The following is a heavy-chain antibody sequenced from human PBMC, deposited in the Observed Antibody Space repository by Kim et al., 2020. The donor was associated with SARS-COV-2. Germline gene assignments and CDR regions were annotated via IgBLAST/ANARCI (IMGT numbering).Heavy chain of an antibody. CDR1: GHIFTTYG. J-gene: IGHJ6*02. D-gene: IGHD5-12*01. V-gene: IGHV1-18*01. CDR3: ASGYSNGWGLGYYYFDMDV. CDR2: ISVYNGNT. Sequence: ASVKVSCKASGHIFTTYGISWVRQAPGQGLEWMGWISVYNGNTNYGQNFQGRVTMTTDTSTSIAYMELRSLRFDDTAVYYCASGYSNGWGLGYYYFDMDVWGQGTTVTVSS.